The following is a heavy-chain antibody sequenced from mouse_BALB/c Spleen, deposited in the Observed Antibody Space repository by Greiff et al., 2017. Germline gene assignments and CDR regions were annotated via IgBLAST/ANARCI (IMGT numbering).Heavy chain of an antibody. CDR3: ARGGLRPLYFDY. Sequence: EVQLVESGGGLVKPGGSLKLSCAASGFTFSSYAMSWVRQTPEKRLEWVASISSGGSTYYPDSVKGRFTISRDNARNILYLQMSSLRSEDTAMYYCARGGLRPLYFDYWGQGTTLTVSS. D-gene: IGHD2-4*01. CDR1: GFTFSSYA. CDR2: ISSGGST. V-gene: IGHV5-6-5*01. J-gene: IGHJ2*01.